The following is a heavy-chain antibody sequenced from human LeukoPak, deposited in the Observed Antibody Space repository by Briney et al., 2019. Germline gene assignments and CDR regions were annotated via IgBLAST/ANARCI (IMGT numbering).Heavy chain of an antibody. CDR2: IYPGDSDT. V-gene: IGHV5-51*01. J-gene: IGHJ4*02. CDR1: GYSFTSYW. D-gene: IGHD3-3*01. Sequence: GESLKISCKGSGYSFTSYWIGWVRQMPGKGLEWMGIIYPGDSDTRYSPSFQGQVTISADKSISTAYLQWSSLKASDTAMYYCARLSYYDFWSGPTLHYFDYWGQGTLVTVSS. CDR3: ARLSYYDFWSGPTLHYFDY.